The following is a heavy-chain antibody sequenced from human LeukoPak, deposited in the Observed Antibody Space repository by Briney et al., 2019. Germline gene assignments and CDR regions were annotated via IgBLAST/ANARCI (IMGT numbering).Heavy chain of an antibody. CDR3: ARGRLQLWSFPLPYNHYAIDV. J-gene: IGHJ6*02. D-gene: IGHD5-18*01. Sequence: SETLSLTCAVSGESFSGYFWTWIRQPPGKGLEWIGESNHFGSTDYNPSLKSRVTISVDTSTKQFSLNVRSVTDADTAVYFCARGRLQLWSFPLPYNHYAIDVWGQVTTVTVSS. CDR1: GESFSGYF. CDR2: SNHFGST. V-gene: IGHV4-34*01.